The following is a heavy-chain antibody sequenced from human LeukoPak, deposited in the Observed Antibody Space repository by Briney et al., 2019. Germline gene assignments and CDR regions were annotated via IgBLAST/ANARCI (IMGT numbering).Heavy chain of an antibody. J-gene: IGHJ6*03. CDR2: IKGIGPTT. CDR3: ARAGELRYMDV. CDR1: GFTFSDYY. V-gene: IGHV3-11*04. Sequence: GGSLRLSCGASGFTFSDYYMSWIRQAPGKGREWGATIKGIGPTTYYADSLKGRFTISRDNAKNSLFLQMSSLRADDTAIYYCARAGELRYMDVWGKGTAVTVSS. D-gene: IGHD3-16*01.